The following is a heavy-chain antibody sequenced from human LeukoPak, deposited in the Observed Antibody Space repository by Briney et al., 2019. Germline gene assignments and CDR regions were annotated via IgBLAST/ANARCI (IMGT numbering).Heavy chain of an antibody. D-gene: IGHD6-19*01. CDR2: INAGNGNT. CDR1: GYTFTSYA. J-gene: IGHJ4*02. V-gene: IGHV1-3*01. CDR3: ARPRIAVAASFDY. Sequence: GASVKVSCKASGYTFTSYAMHWVRQAPGQRLEWMGWINAGNGNTKYSQKFQGRVTITRDTSASTAYMELSSLRSEDTAVYYCARPRIAVAASFDYWGQGTLVTVSS.